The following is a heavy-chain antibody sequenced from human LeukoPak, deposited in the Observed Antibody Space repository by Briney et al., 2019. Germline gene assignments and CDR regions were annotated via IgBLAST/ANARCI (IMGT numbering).Heavy chain of an antibody. Sequence: SGGSLRLSCAASGFTFSSYAMTWVRQAPGKGLEWVSGINGSGGRTYYAVSVKGRFTISRDNAKNSLYLQMNSLRAEDTAVYYCVGGGYYFNYWGQGTLVTVSS. CDR2: INGSGGRT. V-gene: IGHV3-23*01. J-gene: IGHJ4*02. CDR3: VGGGYYFNY. D-gene: IGHD3-22*01. CDR1: GFTFSSYA.